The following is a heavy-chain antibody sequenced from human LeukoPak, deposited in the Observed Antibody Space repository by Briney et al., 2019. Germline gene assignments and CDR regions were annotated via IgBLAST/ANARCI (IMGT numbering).Heavy chain of an antibody. CDR1: GGSISSYY. CDR3: ARGGYSYGYDAFDI. CDR2: IYYSGST. J-gene: IGHJ3*02. D-gene: IGHD5-18*01. Sequence: SETLSLTCTVSGGSISSYYWSWIRQPPGKGLEWIGYIYYSGSTNYNPSLKSRVTISVDTSKNQFFLKLSSVTAADTAVYYCARGGYSYGYDAFDIWGQGTMVTVSS. V-gene: IGHV4-59*01.